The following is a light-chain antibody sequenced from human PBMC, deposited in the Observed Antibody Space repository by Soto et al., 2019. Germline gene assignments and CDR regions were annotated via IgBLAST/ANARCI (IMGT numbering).Light chain of an antibody. J-gene: IGKJ1*01. Sequence: EIVLTHSPGTLSFSPGERATLSFRASQRVGSSYLAWYQHKPDQAPRLLIYGASGRATGTPDRFSGSGSGTDFSLTISRLEPEDFAVYYCQQYGNSPWTFGQGTKVDIK. CDR2: GAS. CDR1: QRVGSSY. V-gene: IGKV3-20*01. CDR3: QQYGNSPWT.